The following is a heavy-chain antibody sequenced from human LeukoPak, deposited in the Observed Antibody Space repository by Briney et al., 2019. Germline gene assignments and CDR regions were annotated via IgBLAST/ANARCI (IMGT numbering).Heavy chain of an antibody. CDR2: INPNSGGT. Sequence: ASLKVSCKTSGYTFTGYYMHWVRQAPGQGLEWMGWINPNSGGTNYAQKFQGRVTMTRDTSISTAYMELSRLRSDDTAVYYCARDLDYYGSGSYFLDFWGQGTLVTVSS. D-gene: IGHD3-10*01. J-gene: IGHJ4*02. V-gene: IGHV1-2*02. CDR3: ARDLDYYGSGSYFLDF. CDR1: GYTFTGYY.